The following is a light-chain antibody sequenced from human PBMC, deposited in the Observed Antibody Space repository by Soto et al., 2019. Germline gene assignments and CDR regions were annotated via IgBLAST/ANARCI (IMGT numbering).Light chain of an antibody. CDR2: WAS. Sequence: DIVMTQSPDSLAVSLGERATINCKSSQSVLYSSNNKNYLAWYQQQPGQPPKLLIYWASTRESGVPDRFSGSGSATDFTLTISSLQAEDVAVYYCQQYYSTPFTFGPGTKVDIK. J-gene: IGKJ3*01. V-gene: IGKV4-1*01. CDR3: QQYYSTPFT. CDR1: QSVLYSSNNKNY.